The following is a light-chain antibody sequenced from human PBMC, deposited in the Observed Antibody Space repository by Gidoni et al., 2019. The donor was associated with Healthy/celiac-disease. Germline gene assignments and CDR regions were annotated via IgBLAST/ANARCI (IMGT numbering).Light chain of an antibody. CDR2: GAA. J-gene: IGKJ4*01. Sequence: EIVLTQSPATLSVSPGERANLHCRPSQSVSSNLAWYQQKPRQAPTLLIYGAATRATGIPARFSGSGSGTEFTLTISSLQSEDFAVYYCQQYNNWPPLTFGGGTKVEIK. V-gene: IGKV3-15*01. CDR1: QSVSSN. CDR3: QQYNNWPPLT.